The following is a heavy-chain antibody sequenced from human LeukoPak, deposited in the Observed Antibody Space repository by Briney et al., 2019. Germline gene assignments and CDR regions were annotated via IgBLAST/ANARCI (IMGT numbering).Heavy chain of an antibody. J-gene: IGHJ5*02. CDR3: AKDRAYITSWYGCSTP. CDR1: GFTFSSYG. V-gene: IGHV3-30*02. CDR2: IRYDGSNK. D-gene: IGHD6-13*01. Sequence: GGSLRLSCAASGFTFSSYGMHWVRQAPGKGLEWVAFIRYDGSNKYYADSVKGRFTISRDNSKNTLYLQMHSLRAEDTAVYYCAKDRAYITSWYGCSTPWGQGTLVTVSS.